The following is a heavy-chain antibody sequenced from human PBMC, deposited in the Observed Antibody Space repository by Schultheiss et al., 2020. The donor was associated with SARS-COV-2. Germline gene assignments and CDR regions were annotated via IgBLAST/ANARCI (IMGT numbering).Heavy chain of an antibody. J-gene: IGHJ5*02. CDR2: IVVGSGNT. CDR1: GFTFTSSA. D-gene: IGHD2-21*02. CDR3: AREGPYCGGDCGFDP. Sequence: SVKVSCKASGFTFTSSAVQWVRQARGQRLEWIGWIVVGSGNTNYAQKFQERVTITRDMSTSTAYMELSSLRSEDTAVYYCAREGPYCGGDCGFDPWGQGTLVTVSS. V-gene: IGHV1-58*01.